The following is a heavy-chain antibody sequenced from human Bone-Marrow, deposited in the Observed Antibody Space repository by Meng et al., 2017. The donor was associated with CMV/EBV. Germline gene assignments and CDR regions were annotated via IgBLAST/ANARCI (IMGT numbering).Heavy chain of an antibody. V-gene: IGHV4-4*07. Sequence: GSLRLSCTVSGGSISSYYWSWIRQPAGKGLEWIGRIYTSGSTNYNPSLKSRVTISVDTSKNQFSLKLSSVTAADTAVYYCARFVAAAVPDGMDVWGQGTTVTVSS. CDR1: GGSISSYY. CDR3: ARFVAAAVPDGMDV. D-gene: IGHD6-13*01. CDR2: IYTSGST. J-gene: IGHJ6*02.